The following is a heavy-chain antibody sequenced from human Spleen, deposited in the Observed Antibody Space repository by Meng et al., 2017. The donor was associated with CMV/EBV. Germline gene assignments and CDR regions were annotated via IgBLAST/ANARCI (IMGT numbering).Heavy chain of an antibody. Sequence: GGSLRLSCAASGFTFSSYWMTWVRQAPGKGLEWIASISSRSTYIFYAVSVKGRLTISRDNAKKSLSLQMNSLRAEDTAVYYCAKINDYEAFDIWGQGTIVTISS. CDR2: ISSRSTYI. D-gene: IGHD4-17*01. V-gene: IGHV3-21*01. CDR3: AKINDYEAFDI. CDR1: GFTFSSYW. J-gene: IGHJ3*02.